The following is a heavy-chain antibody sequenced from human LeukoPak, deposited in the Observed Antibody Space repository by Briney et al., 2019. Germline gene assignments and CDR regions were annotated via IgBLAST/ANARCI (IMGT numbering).Heavy chain of an antibody. CDR1: GGSVNNYY. CDR2: IYRGNT. D-gene: IGHD6-13*01. Sequence: KPSETLSLTCTVSGGSVNNYYWSWIRQPPGKGLDWIGYIYRGNTKYNPSLKSRVTISMDTSQNQLSLKLISGTAADTAVYYCAAHAAISAAGTAPFDNWGQGMLVTVSS. V-gene: IGHV4-59*08. J-gene: IGHJ4*02. CDR3: AAHAAISAAGTAPFDN.